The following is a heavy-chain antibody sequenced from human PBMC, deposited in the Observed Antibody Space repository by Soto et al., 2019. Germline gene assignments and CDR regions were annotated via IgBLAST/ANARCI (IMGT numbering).Heavy chain of an antibody. CDR1: GFTFSNYW. J-gene: IGHJ4*02. V-gene: IGHV3-7*01. D-gene: IGHD6-25*01. Sequence: EVQLVESGGGLVQPGGSLRLSCETSGFTFSNYWMTWVRQASEKGLEWVANIKKDGSQKNFVDSVKGRFTISRDNAKNSLYLQMDSLRVEDTAIYYCVKEIASAQWGQGTLVTVSS. CDR3: VKEIASAQ. CDR2: IKKDGSQK.